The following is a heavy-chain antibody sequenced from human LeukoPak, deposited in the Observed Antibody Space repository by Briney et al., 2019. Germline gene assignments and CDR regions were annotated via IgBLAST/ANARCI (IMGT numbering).Heavy chain of an antibody. CDR1: GGSISSGSYY. D-gene: IGHD3-22*01. J-gene: IGHJ3*02. CDR2: IYYSGST. CDR3: ARVEGATMIVVVTDKGRPGLDAFDI. Sequence: SETLSLTCTVSGGSISSGSYYWGWIRQPPGKGLEWIGSIYYSGSTYYNPSLKSRVTISVDTSKNQFSLKLSSVTAADTAVYYCARVEGATMIVVVTDKGRPGLDAFDIWGQGTMVTVSS. V-gene: IGHV4-39*07.